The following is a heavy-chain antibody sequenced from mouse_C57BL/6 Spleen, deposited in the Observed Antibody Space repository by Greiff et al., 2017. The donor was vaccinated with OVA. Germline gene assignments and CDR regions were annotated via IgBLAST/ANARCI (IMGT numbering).Heavy chain of an antibody. J-gene: IGHJ1*03. CDR1: GYSITSGYY. Sequence: EVQRVESGPGLVKPSQSLSLTCSVTGYSITSGYYWNWIRQFPGNKLEWMGYISYDGSNNYNPSLKNRISITRDTSKNQFFLKLNSVTTEDTATYYCASIITTVVEGYFDVWGTGTTVTVSS. V-gene: IGHV3-6*01. D-gene: IGHD1-1*01. CDR3: ASIITTVVEGYFDV. CDR2: ISYDGSN.